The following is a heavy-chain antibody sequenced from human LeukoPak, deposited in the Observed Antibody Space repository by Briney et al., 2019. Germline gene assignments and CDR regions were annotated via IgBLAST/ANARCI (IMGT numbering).Heavy chain of an antibody. CDR1: GYTFTGYY. Sequence: GASVKVSCKASGYTFTGYYMHWVRQAPGQGLEWMGWINPNSGGTNYAQKFQGRVTMTRDTSISTAYMELSRLRSDDTAVYYCARGLGYCSSTSCYIFVENWFDPWGQGTLVTVSS. CDR3: ARGLGYCSSTSCYIFVENWFDP. D-gene: IGHD2-2*02. CDR2: INPNSGGT. J-gene: IGHJ5*02. V-gene: IGHV1-2*02.